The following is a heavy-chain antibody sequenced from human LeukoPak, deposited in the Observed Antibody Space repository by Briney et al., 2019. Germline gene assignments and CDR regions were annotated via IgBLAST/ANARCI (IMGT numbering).Heavy chain of an antibody. CDR3: AKDIFSHGDYPFDY. Sequence: GGSLRLSCAASGFTFSSYAMSWVRQAPGKGLEWVSAISGSGGSTCYADSVKGRFTISRDNSKNTLYLQMNSLRAEDTAVYYCAKDIFSHGDYPFDYWGQGTLVTVSS. CDR2: ISGSGGST. D-gene: IGHD4-17*01. CDR1: GFTFSSYA. J-gene: IGHJ4*02. V-gene: IGHV3-23*01.